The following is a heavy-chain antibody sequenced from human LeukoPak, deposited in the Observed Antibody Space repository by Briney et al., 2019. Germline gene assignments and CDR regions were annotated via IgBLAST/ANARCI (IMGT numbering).Heavy chain of an antibody. CDR2: TSGSI. D-gene: IGHD3/OR15-3a*01. Sequence: KPSETLSLTCAVSGASISSHYWSWIRQPPGKGLEWIGYTSGSISDNPSLKSRVAVSVDPSQNQVSLSLTSVTAADTAVYYCVRVLAIFGLDTTDFYMDVWGKGTTVTVSS. V-gene: IGHV4-59*11. J-gene: IGHJ6*03. CDR1: GASISSHY. CDR3: VRVLAIFGLDTTDFYMDV.